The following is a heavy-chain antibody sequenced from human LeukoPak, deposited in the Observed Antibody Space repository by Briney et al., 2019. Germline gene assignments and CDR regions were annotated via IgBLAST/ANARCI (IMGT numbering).Heavy chain of an antibody. CDR2: ISGSGGST. D-gene: IGHD6-19*01. CDR1: GFTFSIYA. J-gene: IGHJ3*02. Sequence: AGSLRLSRAASGFTFSIYAMSWVRQAPGKGLEWVSAISGSGGSTYYADSVKGRFTISRDNSNDTLYLQMNSLRAEDTAVYYCAKDGGGLDSSGWYKACDILGQGTMVTVSS. V-gene: IGHV3-23*01. CDR3: AKDGGGLDSSGWYKACDI.